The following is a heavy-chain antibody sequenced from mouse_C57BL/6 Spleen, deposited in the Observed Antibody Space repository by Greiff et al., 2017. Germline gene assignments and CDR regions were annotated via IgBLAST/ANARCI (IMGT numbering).Heavy chain of an antibody. J-gene: IGHJ3*01. CDR1: GFTFSDYG. V-gene: IGHV5-17*01. CDR2: ISSGSSTI. D-gene: IGHD1-1*01. CDR3: ARGYYGSRRFAY. Sequence: EVHLVESGGGLVKPGGSLKLSCAASGFTFSDYGMHWVRQAPEKGLEWVAYISSGSSTIYYADTVKGRFTISRDNAKNTLFLQMTSLRSEDTAMYYCARGYYGSRRFAYWGQGTLVTVSA.